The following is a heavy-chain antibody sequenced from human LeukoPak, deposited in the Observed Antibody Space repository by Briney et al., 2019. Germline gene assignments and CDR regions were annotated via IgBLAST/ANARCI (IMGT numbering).Heavy chain of an antibody. V-gene: IGHV3-21*01. Sequence: KAGGSLRLSCAASGFTFSSYSMNWVRQAPGKGLEWVSSISSSSSYIYYADSVNGRFTISRDNAKNSLYLQMNSLRAEDTAVYYCARDWASYHYFDYWGQGTLVTVSS. CDR2: ISSSSSYI. CDR3: ARDWASYHYFDY. CDR1: GFTFSSYS. D-gene: IGHD3-16*01. J-gene: IGHJ4*02.